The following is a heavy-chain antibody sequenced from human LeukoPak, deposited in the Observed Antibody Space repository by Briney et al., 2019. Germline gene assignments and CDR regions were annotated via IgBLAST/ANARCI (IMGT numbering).Heavy chain of an antibody. D-gene: IGHD6-13*01. CDR2: IIPIFGTA. V-gene: IGHV1-69*13. J-gene: IGHJ3*02. CDR3: ARDTIAVAALGDAFDI. Sequence: SVKVSCEASGGTFSSYAISWVRQAPGQGLEWMGGIIPIFGTANYAQKFQVRVTITADESTSTAYMELSSLRSEDTAVYYCARDTIAVAALGDAFDIWGQGTVVTVSS. CDR1: GGTFSSYA.